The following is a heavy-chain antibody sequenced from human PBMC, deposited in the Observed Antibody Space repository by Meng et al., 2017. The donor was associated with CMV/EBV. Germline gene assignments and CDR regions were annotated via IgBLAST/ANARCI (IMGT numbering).Heavy chain of an antibody. CDR3: ARGLSNYWSGYNYFDY. V-gene: IGHV3-21*01. D-gene: IGHD3-3*01. J-gene: IGHJ4*02. CDR2: IGSSRSYI. CDR1: GFTFSSYS. Sequence: GGSLRLSCAASGFTFSSYSMNWVRQAPGKGLEWVSFIGSSRSYIYYADSVKGRFTISRDNAKNPLYLQMNSLRAEDTAVYYCARGLSNYWSGYNYFDYWGQGTLVTVSS.